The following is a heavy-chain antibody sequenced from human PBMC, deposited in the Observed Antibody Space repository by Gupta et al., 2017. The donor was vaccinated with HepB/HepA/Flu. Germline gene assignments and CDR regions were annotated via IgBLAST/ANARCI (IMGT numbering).Heavy chain of an antibody. CDR1: GFTFATYA. Sequence: EVQLLESGGRIIQPGGSLRLSCAASGFTFATYAMSWVRQAPGKGLEWVSSIFGGGDSTEEADSVKGRFTIYRDKAKKTLYLQMKRLGVEETAMYFWSTGRWEPFEFEKWVQGSLVLVS. D-gene: IGHD1-14*01. J-gene: IGHJ4*02. CDR2: IFGGGDST. V-gene: IGHV3-23*01. CDR3: STGRWEPFEFEK.